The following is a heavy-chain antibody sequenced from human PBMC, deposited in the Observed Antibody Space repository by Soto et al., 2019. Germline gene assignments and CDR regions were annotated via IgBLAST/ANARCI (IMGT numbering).Heavy chain of an antibody. V-gene: IGHV3-23*01. CDR2: ISGSGGST. D-gene: IGHD7-27*01. Sequence: EVQLLESGGGLVQPGGSLRLSCAASGFTFRSYAMSWVRQAPGKGLEWVSGIGGSGEWVSVISGSGGSTYYADSVKGRFTTSRDNSTNTLYLQMNSLRVEDTAVYYCVKGGWGSHFEYWGQGTLVTVSS. CDR3: VKGGWGSHFEY. J-gene: IGHJ4*02. CDR1: GFTFRSYA.